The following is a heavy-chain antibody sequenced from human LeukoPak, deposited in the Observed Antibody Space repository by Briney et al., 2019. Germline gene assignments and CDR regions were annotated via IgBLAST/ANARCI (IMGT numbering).Heavy chain of an antibody. CDR2: IYYSGST. Sequence: SGTLSLTCTVSGGSISSYYWSWIRQPPGKGLEWIGYIYYSGSTNYNPSLKSRVTISVDTSKNQFSLKLSSVTAADTAVYYCARRYGSGSSGTFDYWGQGTLVTVSS. CDR1: GGSISSYY. V-gene: IGHV4-59*01. J-gene: IGHJ4*02. D-gene: IGHD3-10*01. CDR3: ARRYGSGSSGTFDY.